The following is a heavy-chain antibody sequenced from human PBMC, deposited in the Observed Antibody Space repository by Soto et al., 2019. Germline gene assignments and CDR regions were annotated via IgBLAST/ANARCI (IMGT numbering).Heavy chain of an antibody. CDR3: ARGPPTTVTYYFDY. D-gene: IGHD4-17*01. V-gene: IGHV4-30-2*01. CDR2: IYHSGST. CDR1: GGSISSGGYS. J-gene: IGHJ4*02. Sequence: SETLSLTCAVSGGSISSGGYSWSWIRQPPGKGLEWIGYIYHSGSTYYNPSLKSRVTISVDRSKNQFSLKLSSVTAADTAVYYCARGPPTTVTYYFDYWGQGTLVTVSS.